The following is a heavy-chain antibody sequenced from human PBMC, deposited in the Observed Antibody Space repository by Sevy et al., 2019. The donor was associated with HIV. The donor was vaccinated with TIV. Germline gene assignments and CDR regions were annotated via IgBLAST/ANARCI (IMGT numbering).Heavy chain of an antibody. D-gene: IGHD3-3*02. CDR1: GFAFSSHA. CDR2: ISYEGSET. CDR3: ARDGGFSIKWYPLY. J-gene: IGHJ4*01. V-gene: IGHV3-30-3*01. Sequence: GGCLSLSCAASGFAFSSHAMHWVRQAPGKGPEWVATISYEGSETFYAASVEGRFTISRDNSKNMLSLQINSLRPEDTAVYYCARDGGFSIKWYPLYWGHGTLVTVSS.